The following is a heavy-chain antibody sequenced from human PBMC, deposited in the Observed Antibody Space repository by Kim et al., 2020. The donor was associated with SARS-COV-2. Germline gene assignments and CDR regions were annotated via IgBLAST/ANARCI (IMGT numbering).Heavy chain of an antibody. Sequence: FQGRVTITADESTSTAYMELSSLRSEDTAVYYCARLDYDSSGYHYKPRDYWGQGTLVTVSS. D-gene: IGHD3-22*01. CDR3: ARLDYDSSGYHYKPRDY. J-gene: IGHJ4*02. V-gene: IGHV1-69*01.